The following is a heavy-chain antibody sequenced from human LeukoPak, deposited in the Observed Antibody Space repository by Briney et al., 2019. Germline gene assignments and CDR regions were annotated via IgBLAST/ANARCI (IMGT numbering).Heavy chain of an antibody. CDR2: IYSGGNT. D-gene: IGHD6-6*01. CDR1: GFTFSTYA. J-gene: IGHJ4*02. Sequence: GGSLRLSCAASGFTFSTYAMTWVRQAPGKGLEWVSVIYSGGNTYYADSVKGRFTISRDNSKNTLYLQMNSLRAEDTAVYYCARDHRVAGSSSSFGYWGQGTLVTVSS. V-gene: IGHV3-66*01. CDR3: ARDHRVAGSSSSFGY.